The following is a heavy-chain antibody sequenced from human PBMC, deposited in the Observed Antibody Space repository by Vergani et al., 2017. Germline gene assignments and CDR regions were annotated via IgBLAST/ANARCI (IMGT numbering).Heavy chain of an antibody. CDR3: ARISGGSAPYLHY. D-gene: IGHD2-15*01. CDR2: IKRDGTET. J-gene: IGHJ1*01. V-gene: IGHV3-7*01. CDR1: GFTFGDYY. Sequence: EVHLVESGGGLVHPGGSLRLSCAASGFTFGDYYVAWIRLAPGKGLDWVASIKRDGTETFYVDSVKGRFTISRDNAKTTLYLQMNSLRDEDRGVYYCARISGGSAPYLHYWGQGTLVTVAS.